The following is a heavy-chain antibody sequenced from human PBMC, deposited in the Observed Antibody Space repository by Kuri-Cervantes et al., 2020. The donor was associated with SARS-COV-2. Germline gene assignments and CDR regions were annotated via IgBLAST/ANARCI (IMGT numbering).Heavy chain of an antibody. Sequence: GESLKISCAASGFTFDEYAMHWVRQAPGKGLEWLSFITGSGTITYYADSVKGRFTISRDNAKNSLYLQMNSLRAEDTAVYYCARDRRESGYFLYYYYYIDVWGQGTTVTVSS. CDR1: GFTFDEYA. V-gene: IGHV3-43*02. D-gene: IGHD3-3*01. CDR3: ARDRRESGYFLYYYYYIDV. CDR2: ITGSGTIT. J-gene: IGHJ6*02.